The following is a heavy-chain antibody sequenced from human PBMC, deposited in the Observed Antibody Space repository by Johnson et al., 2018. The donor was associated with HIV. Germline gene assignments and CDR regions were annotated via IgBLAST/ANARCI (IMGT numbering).Heavy chain of an antibody. J-gene: IGHJ3*02. V-gene: IGHV3-7*03. Sequence: VQLVESGGGVAQPGRSLRLSCAASGFRFSRYGMHWVRQAPGKGLEWVATIKQDGSEKYYVDSVKGRFTISRDNAKNSLYQQMNSLRAEDTALYYCARDPLTGNYAFDIWGQGTMVTVSS. CDR3: ARDPLTGNYAFDI. CDR2: IKQDGSEK. CDR1: GFRFSRYG. D-gene: IGHD7-27*01.